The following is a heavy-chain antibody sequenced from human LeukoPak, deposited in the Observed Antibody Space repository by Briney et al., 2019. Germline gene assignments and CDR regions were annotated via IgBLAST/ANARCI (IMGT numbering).Heavy chain of an antibody. CDR2: INHSGST. CDR3: ARDRGSSGLYYYYGMDV. V-gene: IGHV4-34*01. J-gene: IGHJ6*02. CDR1: GGSFSGYY. Sequence: PSETLSLTCAVYGGSFSGYYWSWIRQPPGKGLEWIGEINHSGSTNYNPSLKSRVTISVDTSKNQFSLKLSSVTAADTAVYYCARDRGSSGLYYYYGMDVWGQGTTVTVSS. D-gene: IGHD6-19*01.